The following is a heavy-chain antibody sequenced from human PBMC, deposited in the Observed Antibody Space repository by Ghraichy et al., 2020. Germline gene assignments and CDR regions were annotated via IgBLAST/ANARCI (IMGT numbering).Heavy chain of an antibody. CDR2: IYYSGST. D-gene: IGHD2-2*01. CDR3: ARGNYCSTTSCYLCAFDI. Sequence: SETLSLTCTVSAGSISRYYWSWIRQPPGKGVEWIGDIYYSGSTNYNPSLKSRVTISVDTSKNQFSLKVSSVTAADTAVYYCARGNYCSTTSCYLCAFDIWGQGTMITVSS. CDR1: AGSISRYY. V-gene: IGHV4-59*01. J-gene: IGHJ3*02.